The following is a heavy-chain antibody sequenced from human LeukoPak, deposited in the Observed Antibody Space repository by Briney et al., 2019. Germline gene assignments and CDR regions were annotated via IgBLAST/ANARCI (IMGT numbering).Heavy chain of an antibody. CDR2: IYYSGST. D-gene: IGHD3-22*01. V-gene: IGHV4-59*08. J-gene: IGHJ3*02. Sequence: PSETLSLTCTVSGGSISGYYWSWIRQPPGKGLEWIGYIYYSGSTNYSPSLKSRVTMSVDTSKNQFSLKLTSVTAADMAVYYCARRFVGYDSSWGASDIWGQGTMVTVSS. CDR3: ARRFVGYDSSWGASDI. CDR1: GGSISGYY.